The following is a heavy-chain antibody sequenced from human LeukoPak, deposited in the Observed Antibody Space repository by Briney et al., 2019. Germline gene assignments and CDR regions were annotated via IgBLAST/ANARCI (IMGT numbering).Heavy chain of an antibody. CDR3: ARCIPTTMINYFDH. V-gene: IGHV1-69*13. Sequence: SVKVSCKASGGTFSSYAISWVRQAPGQGLEWMGGIIPIFGTANYAQKFQGRVTITADESTNTAYMELSSLRSDDTAVYHCARCIPTTMINYFDHWGQGTLVTVSS. J-gene: IGHJ4*02. D-gene: IGHD3-22*01. CDR1: GGTFSSYA. CDR2: IIPIFGTA.